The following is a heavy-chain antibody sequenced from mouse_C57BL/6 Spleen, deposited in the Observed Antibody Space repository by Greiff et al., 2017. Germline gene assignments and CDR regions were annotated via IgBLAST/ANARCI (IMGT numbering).Heavy chain of an antibody. Sequence: QVQLQQSGAELARPGASVKLSCKASGYTFTSYGISWVKQRTGQGLEWIGEIYPRSGNPYYNEKFKGKATLTADKSSSTAYMELASLQSEDSTVKFCARDGNNNHLLGDYWGKGTTRTVSS. CDR1: GYTFTSYG. D-gene: IGHD1-3*01. V-gene: IGHV1-81*01. J-gene: IGHJ2*01. CDR3: ARDGNNNHLLGDY. CDR2: IYPRSGNP.